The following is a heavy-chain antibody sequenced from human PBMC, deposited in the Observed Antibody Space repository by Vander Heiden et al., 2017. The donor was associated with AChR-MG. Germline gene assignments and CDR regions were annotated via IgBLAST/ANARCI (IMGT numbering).Heavy chain of an antibody. CDR3: AKLNGYDGVDEDYDI. V-gene: IGHV3-23*01. Sequence: EVQLLESGGGLVQPGGSLRLSCVASGFAFSRFGMSWVRQAPGNGLECVSSFSTTGDNTSYTDSVKGRFIISRDNSKNTLYLQMNSLRVEDTAVHYCAKLNGYDGVDEDYDIWGQGTMITVS. CDR1: GFAFSRFG. J-gene: IGHJ3*02. D-gene: IGHD5-12*01. CDR2: FSTTGDNT.